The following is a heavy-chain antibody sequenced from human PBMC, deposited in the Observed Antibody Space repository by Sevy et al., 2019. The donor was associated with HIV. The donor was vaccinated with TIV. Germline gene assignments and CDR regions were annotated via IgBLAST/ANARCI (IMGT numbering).Heavy chain of an antibody. CDR1: GFTVSSNY. J-gene: IGHJ4*02. Sequence: GGSLRLFCAASGFTVSSNYMSWVRQAPGKGLEWVSVIYSGGSTYYADSVKGRFTISRDNSKNTLYLQMNSLRAEDTAVYYCASLGIFGVVNHFDYWGQGTLVTVSS. D-gene: IGHD3-3*01. CDR3: ASLGIFGVVNHFDY. CDR2: IYSGGST. V-gene: IGHV3-53*01.